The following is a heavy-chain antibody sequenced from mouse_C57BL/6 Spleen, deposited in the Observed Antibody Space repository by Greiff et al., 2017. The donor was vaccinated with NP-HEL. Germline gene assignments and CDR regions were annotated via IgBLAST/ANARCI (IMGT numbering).Heavy chain of an antibody. CDR1: GYAFSSYW. J-gene: IGHJ4*01. CDR3: ARNSNGYAMDY. CDR2: IYPGDGDT. D-gene: IGHD2-5*01. V-gene: IGHV1-80*01. Sequence: VQLQQSGAELVKPGASVKISCKASGYAFSSYWMNWVKQRPGKGLEWIGQIYPGDGDTNYNGKFKGKATLTADKSSSTAYMQLSSLASEDSAVYFGARNSNGYAMDYWGQGTSVTVAS.